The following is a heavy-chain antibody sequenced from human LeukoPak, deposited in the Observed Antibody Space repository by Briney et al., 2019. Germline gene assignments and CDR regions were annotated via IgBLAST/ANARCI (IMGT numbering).Heavy chain of an antibody. Sequence: SVRVSCKASGFTFTSSAVQWVRQARGQRLEWIGWIVVGSGNTNYAQKFQERVTIARDMSTSTAYMELSSLRSEDTAVYYCAADVDTAMMASDYWGQGTLVTVSS. CDR1: GFTFTSSA. J-gene: IGHJ4*02. CDR2: IVVGSGNT. V-gene: IGHV1-58*01. CDR3: AADVDTAMMASDY. D-gene: IGHD5-18*01.